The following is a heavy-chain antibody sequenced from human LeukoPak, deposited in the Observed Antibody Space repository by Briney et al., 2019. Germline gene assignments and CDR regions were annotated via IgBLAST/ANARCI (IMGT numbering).Heavy chain of an antibody. CDR1: GFTFSSYA. CDR3: ASVGDQTGLYYYDSSGYLGY. CDR2: ISGSGGST. Sequence: PGGSLRLSCAASGFTFSSYAMSWVRQAPGKGLEWVSAISGSGGSTYYADSVKGRFTISRHNSKNTLYLQMNSLRAEDTAVYYCASVGDQTGLYYYDSSGYLGYWGQGTLVTVSS. V-gene: IGHV3-23*01. D-gene: IGHD3-22*01. J-gene: IGHJ4*02.